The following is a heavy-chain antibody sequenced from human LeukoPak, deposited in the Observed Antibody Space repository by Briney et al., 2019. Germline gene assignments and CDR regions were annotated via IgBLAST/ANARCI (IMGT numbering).Heavy chain of an antibody. Sequence: GRSLRLSCAASGFTLSSYAMHWVRQAPGKGLEWVAVISYDGSNKYYADSVKGRFTISRDNSKNTLYLQMNSLRAEDTAVYYCARDLTGTTFFYFDYWGQGTLVTVSS. CDR3: ARDLTGTTFFYFDY. V-gene: IGHV3-30-3*01. CDR2: ISYDGSNK. D-gene: IGHD1-1*01. J-gene: IGHJ4*02. CDR1: GFTLSSYA.